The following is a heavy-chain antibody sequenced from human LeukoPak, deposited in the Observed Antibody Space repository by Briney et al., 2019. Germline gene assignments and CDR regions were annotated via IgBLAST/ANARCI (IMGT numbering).Heavy chain of an antibody. V-gene: IGHV3-23*01. Sequence: GGSLRLSCAASGFTFSSYGMSWVRQAPGKGLEWVSAISGSGGSTYYADSVKGRFTISRDNSKNTLYLQMNSLRAEDTAVYYCAKVGDCSGGSCYLNWFDPWGQGTLVTVSS. CDR2: ISGSGGST. CDR1: GFTFSSYG. D-gene: IGHD2-15*01. CDR3: AKVGDCSGGSCYLNWFDP. J-gene: IGHJ5*02.